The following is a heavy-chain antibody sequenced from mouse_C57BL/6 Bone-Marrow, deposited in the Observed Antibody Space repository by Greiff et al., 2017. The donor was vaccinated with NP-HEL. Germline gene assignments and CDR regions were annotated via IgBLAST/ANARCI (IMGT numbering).Heavy chain of an antibody. V-gene: IGHV1-26*01. CDR1: GYTFTDYY. CDR3: ARHPARYYGSSYDYAMDY. Sequence: VQLQQSGPELVKPGASVKISCKASGYTFTDYYMNWVKQSHGKSLEWIGDINPNNGGTSYNQKFKGKATLTVDKSSSTAYMERRSLTSEDSAVYYCARHPARYYGSSYDYAMDYWGQGTSVTVSS. D-gene: IGHD1-1*01. CDR2: INPNNGGT. J-gene: IGHJ4*01.